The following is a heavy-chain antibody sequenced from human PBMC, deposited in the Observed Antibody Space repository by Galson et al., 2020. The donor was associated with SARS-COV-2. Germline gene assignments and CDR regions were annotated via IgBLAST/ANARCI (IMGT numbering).Heavy chain of an antibody. Sequence: ETSETLSLTCTVSGGSISSSTYYWGWIRQPPGKGLECIGNIYYTGSTYYNPSLKSRVTISVDKSKNQFSLNLGSVTAADTAVYFLARQGFARYCGGSRYGIVYWGQGNLVSVSS. CDR2: IYYTGST. D-gene: IGHD2-21*01. J-gene: IGHJ4*02. V-gene: IGHV4-39*01. CDR1: GGSISSSTYY. CDR3: ARQGFARYCGGSRYGIVY.